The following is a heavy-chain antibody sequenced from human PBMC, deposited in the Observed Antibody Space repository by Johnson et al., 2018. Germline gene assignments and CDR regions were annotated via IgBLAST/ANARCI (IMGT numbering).Heavy chain of an antibody. D-gene: IGHD3-3*02. V-gene: IGHV3-30-3*01. CDR2: ISYDGSNK. CDR1: GFTFSSYA. Sequence: VQLVESGGGVVQPGRSLRLSCAASGFTFSSYAMHWVRQAPGKGLEWVAVISYDGSNKYYADSVKGRFTISRDNSKNTLYLQMNSLSAEDTAVYYCASLSAGAFDIWGQGTMVTVSS. J-gene: IGHJ3*02. CDR3: ASLSAGAFDI.